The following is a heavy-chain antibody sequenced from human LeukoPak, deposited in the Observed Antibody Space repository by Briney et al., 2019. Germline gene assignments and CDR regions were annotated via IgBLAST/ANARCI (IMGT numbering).Heavy chain of an antibody. Sequence: SETLSLTXTVSGGSISSSSYSWGCIRQPPGKGLEWIGRIYYSGSTYYNPSLKSRVTISVDTSKDQFSLKLSSVTAADTAVYYCARLEYYYQHRFDYWGQGTLVTVSS. J-gene: IGHJ4*02. CDR2: IYYSGST. CDR3: ARLEYYYQHRFDY. D-gene: IGHD3-10*01. CDR1: GGSISSSSYS. V-gene: IGHV4-39*01.